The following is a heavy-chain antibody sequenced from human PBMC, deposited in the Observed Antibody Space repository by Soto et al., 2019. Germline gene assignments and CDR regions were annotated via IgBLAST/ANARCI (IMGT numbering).Heavy chain of an antibody. CDR2: INHSGST. V-gene: IGHV4-34*01. J-gene: IGHJ2*01. CDR3: ARGTVAVVVPAAIVSWYFDL. CDR1: GGSFSGYY. Sequence: QVQLQQWGAGLLKPSETLSLTCAVYGGSFSGYYWRWIRQPPGKGLEWIGEINHSGSTNYNPSLKSRVTISVDTSKNQFSLKLSSVTAADTAVYYCARGTVAVVVPAAIVSWYFDLWGRGPLVTVSS. D-gene: IGHD2-2*01.